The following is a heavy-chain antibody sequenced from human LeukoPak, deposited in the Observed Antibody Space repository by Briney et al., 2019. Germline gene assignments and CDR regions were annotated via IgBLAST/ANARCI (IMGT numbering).Heavy chain of an antibody. V-gene: IGHV4-34*01. CDR2: INHSGST. CDR1: GGSFSGYY. Sequence: SETLSLTCAVYGGSFSGYYWSWIRQPPGKGLEWIGEINHSGSTNYNPSLKSRVTISVDTSKNQFSLKLSSVTAADTAVYYCARTVTTSDYYYYDYMDVWGKGTTVTVSS. CDR3: ARTVTTSDYYYYDYMDV. D-gene: IGHD4-17*01. J-gene: IGHJ6*03.